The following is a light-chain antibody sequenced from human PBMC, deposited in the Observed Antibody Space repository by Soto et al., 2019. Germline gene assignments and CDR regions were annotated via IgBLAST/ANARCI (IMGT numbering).Light chain of an antibody. CDR2: EVS. CDR1: ATDVGSYNY. CDR3: SSFTSSLTWV. Sequence: SVLTQPGSVCGSPGQSITISCTGTATDVGSYNYVSWYQQHPNKAPKLMIYEVSNRPSGISNRFFGSKSGNTASLTISGLQAEDEADYYCSSFTSSLTWVFGGGTKVTVL. V-gene: IGLV2-14*01. J-gene: IGLJ3*02.